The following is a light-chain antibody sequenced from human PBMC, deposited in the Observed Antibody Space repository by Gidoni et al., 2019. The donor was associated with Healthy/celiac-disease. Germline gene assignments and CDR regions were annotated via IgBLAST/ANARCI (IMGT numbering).Light chain of an antibody. CDR3: QSADSSGTCVV. CDR1: ALPKQY. CDR2: KDS. J-gene: IGLJ2*01. V-gene: IGLV3-25*03. Sequence: SYELTQPPSVSVSPGQTARITCSGDALPKQYAYWYLQKPGQAPVLVIYKDSERPSGIPERFSGSSSGTTVTLTISGVQAEDEADYYCQSADSSGTCVVFGGGTKLTVL.